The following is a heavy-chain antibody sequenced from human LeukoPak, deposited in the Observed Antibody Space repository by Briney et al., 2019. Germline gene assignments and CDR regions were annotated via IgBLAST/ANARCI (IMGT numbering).Heavy chain of an antibody. J-gene: IGHJ3*02. V-gene: IGHV4-30-2*01. CDR1: GGSISSGGYY. D-gene: IGHD1-26*01. Sequence: SQTLSLTCTVSGGSISSGGYYWSWIRQPPGKGLEWIGYIYQSGTTYYNPSLKGRVTISVDRSTNQFSLKLSSVTAADTAVYYCAKDHWGATMAFDIWGQGTMVTVSS. CDR3: AKDHWGATMAFDI. CDR2: IYQSGTT.